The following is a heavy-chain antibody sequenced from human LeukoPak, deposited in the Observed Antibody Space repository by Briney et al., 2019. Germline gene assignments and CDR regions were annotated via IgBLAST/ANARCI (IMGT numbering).Heavy chain of an antibody. J-gene: IGHJ4*02. CDR2: ISSSSTYI. V-gene: IGHV3-21*01. D-gene: IGHD6-19*01. CDR3: ARGPYSSGWYYVDY. CDR1: GFTFSSYS. Sequence: GGSLRLSCAASGFTFSSYSMNWVRQPPGKGLEWVSSISSSSTYIYYADSVEGRFTISRDNAKNSLYLQVNSLRAEDTAVYYCARGPYSSGWYYVDYWGQGTLVTVSP.